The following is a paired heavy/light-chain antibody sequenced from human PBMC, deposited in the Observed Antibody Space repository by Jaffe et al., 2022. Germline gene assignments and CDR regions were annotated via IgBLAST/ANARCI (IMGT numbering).Light chain of an antibody. CDR2: GNT. V-gene: IGLV1-40*01. CDR3: QSYDNRLSGWL. Sequence: QSVLTQPPSVSGAPGQRVTISCTGSSSNIGAGYDVHWYQQLPGTAPKLLIYGNTDRPSGVPDRFSGSKSGTSASLAITGLQAEDEADYYCQSYDNRLSGWLFGGGTTLTVL. CDR1: SSNIGAGYD. J-gene: IGLJ3*02.
Heavy chain of an antibody. CDR2: IHGGNGDT. V-gene: IGHV1-3*01. Sequence: QVHLVQSGAEVKKPGASVKVSCMPSGYSLSDYSMHWVRQVPGQKLEWMGWIHGGNGDTKYSRNFQGRVIITRDTSATITYMELSSLRSEDTALYYCARARGFSGYDYWGRGTLVTVSS. CDR1: GYSLSDYS. J-gene: IGHJ4*02. D-gene: IGHD5-12*01. CDR3: ARARGFSGYDY.